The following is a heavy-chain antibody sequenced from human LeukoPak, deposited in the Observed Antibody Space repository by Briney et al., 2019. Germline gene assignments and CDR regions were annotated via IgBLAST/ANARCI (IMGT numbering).Heavy chain of an antibody. CDR2: ISSSSSYI. Sequence: GGSLRLSCAASGFTFSSYSMNWVRQAPGKGLEWVSSISSSSSYIYYADSVEGRFTISRDNAKNSLYLQMNSLRAEDTAVYYCARDLSSYYDFWSGPGKTYYFDYWGQGTLVTVSS. CDR3: ARDLSSYYDFWSGPGKTYYFDY. V-gene: IGHV3-21*01. J-gene: IGHJ4*02. CDR1: GFTFSSYS. D-gene: IGHD3-3*01.